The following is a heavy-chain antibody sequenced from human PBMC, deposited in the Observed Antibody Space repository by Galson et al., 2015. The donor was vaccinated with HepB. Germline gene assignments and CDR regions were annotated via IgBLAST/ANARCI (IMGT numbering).Heavy chain of an antibody. CDR3: SRGISNPDY. J-gene: IGHJ4*02. V-gene: IGHV3-23*01. D-gene: IGHD1-14*01. CDR1: GLTFSSYP. CDR2: LSSSGGST. Sequence: SLRLSCAASGLTFSSYPMSWVRQAPGKGLEWVSVLSSSGGSTHYADSVKGRFTLSRDNSKNTLYLQMNNRRAADTAVYYCSRGISNPDYWGQGTLVIVTS.